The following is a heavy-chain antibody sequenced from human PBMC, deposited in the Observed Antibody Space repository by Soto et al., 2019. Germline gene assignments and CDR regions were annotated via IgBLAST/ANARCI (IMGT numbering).Heavy chain of an antibody. Sequence: SETLSLTCSVSGGSFSAYYWTWIRQSPGKGLEWIGAINQSGSTTYNPSLRSRVTISVDTSKNQLSLSLSSVTAADTAVYYCAKLKNHYYYGLDVWGQGTTVTVSS. V-gene: IGHV4-34*01. CDR3: AKLKNHYYYGLDV. CDR2: INQSGST. CDR1: GGSFSAYY. J-gene: IGHJ6*02.